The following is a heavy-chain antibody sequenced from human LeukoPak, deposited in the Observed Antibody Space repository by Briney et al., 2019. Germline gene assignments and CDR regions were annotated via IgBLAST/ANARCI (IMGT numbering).Heavy chain of an antibody. J-gene: IGHJ1*01. CDR3: AKDSDWGRYDD. Sequence: GGTLRLSCAASGFTFSSYGMSWVRQAPGKGLEWVSAISGSGGTTYYADSVKGRFTISRDNSKNTLYLQMNSLRAEDTAVYYCAKDSDWGRYDDWGQGALVTVSS. CDR1: GFTFSSYG. CDR2: ISGSGGTT. V-gene: IGHV3-23*01. D-gene: IGHD3-16*01.